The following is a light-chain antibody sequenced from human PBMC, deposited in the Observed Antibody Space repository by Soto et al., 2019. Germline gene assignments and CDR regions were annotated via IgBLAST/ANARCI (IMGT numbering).Light chain of an antibody. J-gene: IGKJ2*01. CDR2: GAS. Sequence: EIVLTQSPGTLSLSPGERATLSCRASQSVSSNYLAWYQQKPGQAPRLLIYGASRGAAGIPDRFSGSGSGTDFTISSSRLKPEDFAVYFCQQYGRSPMFTFGQGTKLEVK. V-gene: IGKV3-20*01. CDR1: QSVSSNY. CDR3: QQYGRSPMFT.